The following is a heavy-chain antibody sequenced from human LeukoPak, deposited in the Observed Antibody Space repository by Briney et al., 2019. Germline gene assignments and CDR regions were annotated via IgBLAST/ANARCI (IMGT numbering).Heavy chain of an antibody. J-gene: IGHJ5*02. CDR3: ARQYSSSWQNWFDP. Sequence: GESLKISCKGSGYSFTSYWIGWVRQMPGKGLEWMGIIYPGDSDTRYSPSFQGQVTISADKSISAAYLQWSSLKASDTAMYHCARQYSSSWQNWFDPWGQGTLVTVSS. V-gene: IGHV5-51*01. CDR1: GYSFTSYW. D-gene: IGHD6-13*01. CDR2: IYPGDSDT.